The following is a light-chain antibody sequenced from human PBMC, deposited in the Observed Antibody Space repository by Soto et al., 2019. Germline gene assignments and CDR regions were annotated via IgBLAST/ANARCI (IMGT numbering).Light chain of an antibody. CDR3: QQLNSYPSIT. CDR2: GAS. CDR1: QGVRSY. V-gene: IGKV1-9*01. Sequence: IQLTQSPSSLSASVGDRVTITCRASQGVRSYLAWYQQKPGQAPKLLIYGASTLQSGVPSRFSGSGSGTDFTLTISNLQPEDFATYYCQQLNSYPSITFGPGTKVDIK. J-gene: IGKJ3*01.